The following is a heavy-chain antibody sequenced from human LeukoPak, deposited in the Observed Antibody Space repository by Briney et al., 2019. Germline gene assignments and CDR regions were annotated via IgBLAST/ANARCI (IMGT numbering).Heavy chain of an antibody. CDR1: GFTLSDYY. CDR3: ARCGGGVAPAGY. CDR2: ISSSSSYT. Sequence: GGSLRLSCAASGFTLSDYYMSWIRQAPGKGLEWVSYISSSSSYTNYADSVKGRFTISRDNAKNSLYLQMNSLRAEDTAVYYCARCGGGVAPAGYWGQGTLLTVSS. D-gene: IGHD3-16*01. J-gene: IGHJ4*02. V-gene: IGHV3-11*06.